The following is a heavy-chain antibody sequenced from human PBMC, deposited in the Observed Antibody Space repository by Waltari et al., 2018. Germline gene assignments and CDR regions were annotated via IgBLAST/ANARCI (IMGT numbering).Heavy chain of an antibody. CDR3: ARSLPRVVEMYYFDY. CDR2: IIPSLGTA. V-gene: IGHV1-69*05. J-gene: IGHJ4*02. CDR1: GGTFSSYA. D-gene: IGHD2-2*01. Sequence: QVQLVQSGAEVKKPGSSVKVSCKASGGTFSSYAISWVRQAPGQGLERMGGIIPSLGTANYAQKFQGRVTITTDESTSTAYMELSSLRSEDTAVYYCARSLPRVVEMYYFDYWGQGTLVTVSS.